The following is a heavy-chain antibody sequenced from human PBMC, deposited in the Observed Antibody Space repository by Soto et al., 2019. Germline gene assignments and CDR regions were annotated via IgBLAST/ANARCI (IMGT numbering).Heavy chain of an antibody. CDR1: GGSISSGGYS. D-gene: IGHD3-10*01. CDR2: MYHSGST. Sequence: SETLSLTCAVSGGSISSGGYSWSWIRQPPGKGLEWIGYMYHSGSTYYNPSLKSRVTISIDRSKNQFSLKLSSVTAADTSVYYYAGVHYYWGRGILVPVSA. J-gene: IGHJ4*02. V-gene: IGHV4-30-2*01. CDR3: AGVHYY.